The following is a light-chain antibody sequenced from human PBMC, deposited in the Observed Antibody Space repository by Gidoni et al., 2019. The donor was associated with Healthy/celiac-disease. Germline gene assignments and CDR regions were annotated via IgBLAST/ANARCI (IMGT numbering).Light chain of an antibody. CDR2: GAS. V-gene: IGKV3-20*01. CDR3: QQYGSSPRT. Sequence: EIVLMQSSGTLSLSPGERATLSCRASQSVSSSYLAWYQQKPGQAPRLLIYGASSRATGIPSRIGGSGSGADFTLTISRLEPDDLAVYYCQQYGSSPRTFGQGTKVEIK. J-gene: IGKJ1*01. CDR1: QSVSSSY.